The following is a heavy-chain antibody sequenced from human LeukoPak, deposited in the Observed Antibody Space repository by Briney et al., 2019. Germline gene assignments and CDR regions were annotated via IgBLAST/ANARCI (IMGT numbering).Heavy chain of an antibody. J-gene: IGHJ4*02. CDR3: ARVSSMLRGPVVIYYFDF. Sequence: GGSLRLSCAASDFNFITYAMSWVRQAPGKGLEWVSIISCGGDFTHYADSVKGRFTISRDNSKNTLYLQMNSLRVEDTAVYYCARVSSMLRGPVVIYYFDFWGQGTLVTVSS. CDR2: ISCGGDFT. CDR1: DFNFITYA. V-gene: IGHV3-23*01. D-gene: IGHD3-10*01.